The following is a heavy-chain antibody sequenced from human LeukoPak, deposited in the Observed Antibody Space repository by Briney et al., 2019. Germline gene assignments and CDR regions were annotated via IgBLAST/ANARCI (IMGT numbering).Heavy chain of an antibody. CDR3: ARDHDSYYDFWSGYWPHLNFDY. Sequence: ASVKVSCKASGYTFTGYYMHWVRQAPGQGLEWMGWINPNSGGTNYAQKFQGRVTMTRDTSISTAYMELSRLRSDDTAVYYCARDHDSYYDFWSGYWPHLNFDYWGQGTLVTVSS. J-gene: IGHJ4*02. CDR2: INPNSGGT. V-gene: IGHV1-2*02. D-gene: IGHD3-3*01. CDR1: GYTFTGYY.